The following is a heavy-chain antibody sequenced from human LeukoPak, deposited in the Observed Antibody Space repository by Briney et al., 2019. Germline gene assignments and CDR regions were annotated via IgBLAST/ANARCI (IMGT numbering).Heavy chain of an antibody. V-gene: IGHV3-21*01. J-gene: IGHJ4*02. CDR1: GFTFSSYS. CDR2: ISSSSSYI. D-gene: IGHD3-3*01. Sequence: KTGGSLRLSCAASGFTFSSYSMNWVRQAPGKGREWVSSISSSSSYIYYADSVKGRFTISRDNAKNSLYLQMNSLRAEDTAVYYCARGGTSTYYDFWSGYYQGYFDYWGQGTLVTVSS. CDR3: ARGGTSTYYDFWSGYYQGYFDY.